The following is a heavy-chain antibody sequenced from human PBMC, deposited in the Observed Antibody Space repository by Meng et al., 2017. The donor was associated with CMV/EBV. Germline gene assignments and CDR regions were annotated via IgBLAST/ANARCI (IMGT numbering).Heavy chain of an antibody. CDR2: ISAGGDTI. J-gene: IGHJ6*02. V-gene: IGHV3-48*03. CDR3: ARNLGARTPRDAMDV. D-gene: IGHD6-6*01. Sequence: GESLKISCAASGFTFSSFEMNWVRQAPGKGLEWTSYISAGGDTIYYADSVKGRFTISRDNAKKSLYLQMNSLGAEETAIYYCARNLGARTPRDAMDVWGQGTTVTVSS. CDR1: GFTFSSFE.